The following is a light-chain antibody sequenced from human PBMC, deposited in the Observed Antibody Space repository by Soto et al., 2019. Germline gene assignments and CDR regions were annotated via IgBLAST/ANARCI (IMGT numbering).Light chain of an antibody. CDR3: QQYGSSGT. Sequence: EIVMTLSPGALSLSKGERATLXCRASQSVSSTYLSWYQQKPGQAPRLLIYGASSRATGVPDRFSGGGSGTDFTLTISRLEPDDFAVYYCQQYGSSGTVGQGGKVDIK. CDR2: GAS. J-gene: IGKJ1*01. V-gene: IGKV3-20*01. CDR1: QSVSSTY.